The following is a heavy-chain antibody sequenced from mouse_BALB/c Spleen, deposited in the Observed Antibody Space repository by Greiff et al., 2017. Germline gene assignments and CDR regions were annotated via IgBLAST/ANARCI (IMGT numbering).Heavy chain of an antibody. CDR3: ARARYGNYEGLFAY. J-gene: IGHJ3*01. CDR1: GYTFTSYD. Sequence: QVQLQQSGAELVKPGASVKLSCKASGYTFTSYDINWVRLRPEQGLEWIGWIFPGDGSTKYNEKFKGKATLTTDKSSSTAYMQLSRLTSEDSAVYFCARARYGNYEGLFAYWGQGTLVTVSA. D-gene: IGHD2-10*02. CDR2: IFPGDGST. V-gene: IGHV1-85*01.